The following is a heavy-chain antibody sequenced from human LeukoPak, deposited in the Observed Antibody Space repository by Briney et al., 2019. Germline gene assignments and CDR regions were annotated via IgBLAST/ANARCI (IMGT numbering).Heavy chain of an antibody. J-gene: IGHJ4*02. CDR1: GFTVSSSY. Sequence: GGSLRLSCVASGFTVSSSYMSWVRQAPGKGLEWVSVIFSGGRIDYADSVKGRFTISRDNAKNTLYLQMNSLRAGDTAVYYCTRGDFYVGAQDYWGQGTLVAVSS. CDR3: TRGDFYVGAQDY. V-gene: IGHV3-66*01. CDR2: IFSGGRI. D-gene: IGHD1-26*01.